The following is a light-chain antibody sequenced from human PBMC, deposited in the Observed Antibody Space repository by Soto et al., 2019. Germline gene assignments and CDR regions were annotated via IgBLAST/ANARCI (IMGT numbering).Light chain of an antibody. V-gene: IGKV1-5*03. CDR3: QQYNSLWT. J-gene: IGKJ1*01. Sequence: DIQMTQSPSTLSASVGDRVTITCRASQSISSWLAWYQQKPGKAPKLLIYKASSLESGVPSMFSGSGSGTEFTLTSSSLQPDDFATYYCQQYNSLWTFGQGTKVEIK. CDR1: QSISSW. CDR2: KAS.